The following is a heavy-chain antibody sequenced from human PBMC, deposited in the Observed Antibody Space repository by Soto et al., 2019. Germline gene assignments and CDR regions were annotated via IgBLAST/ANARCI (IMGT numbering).Heavy chain of an antibody. V-gene: IGHV4-59*01. CDR2: IYYSGST. CDR3: AREEQRHFDY. J-gene: IGHJ4*02. Sequence: SETLSLTCTVSGGSISSYYWSWIRQPPGKGLEWIGYIYYSGSTNYNPSLKSRVTISVDTSKNKFSLKLSSVTAADTAVYYCAREEQRHFDYCGRGALVTVYS. D-gene: IGHD6-25*01. CDR1: GGSISSYY.